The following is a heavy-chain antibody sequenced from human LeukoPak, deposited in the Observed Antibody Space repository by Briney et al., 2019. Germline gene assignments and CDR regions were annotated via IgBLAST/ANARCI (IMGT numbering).Heavy chain of an antibody. J-gene: IGHJ2*01. V-gene: IGHV3-21*01. D-gene: IGHD2-15*01. Sequence: PGGSLRLSCAASGFTFRNFGFIWVRQALGKGLEWISSISSGSFIYYADAVKARFTISRDNTRDSLSLQMNSLRADDTAVYCARLMFIAVGNWYFDLWGRGTLVTVSS. CDR1: GFTFRNFG. CDR3: ARLMFIAVGNWYFDL. CDR2: ISSGSFI.